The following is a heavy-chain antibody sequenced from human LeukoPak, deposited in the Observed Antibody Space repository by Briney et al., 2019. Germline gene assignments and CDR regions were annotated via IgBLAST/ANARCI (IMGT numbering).Heavy chain of an antibody. Sequence: ASVKVSCKASGYTFTGYYMHWVRQAPGQGLEWMGWINPNSGGTNYAQKFQGRVTMTRDTSISTAYMELSRPRSDDTAVYYCARVVPAAIRGWFDPWGQGTLVTVSS. CDR1: GYTFTGYY. V-gene: IGHV1-2*02. CDR2: INPNSGGT. CDR3: ARVVPAAIRGWFDP. D-gene: IGHD2-2*02. J-gene: IGHJ5*02.